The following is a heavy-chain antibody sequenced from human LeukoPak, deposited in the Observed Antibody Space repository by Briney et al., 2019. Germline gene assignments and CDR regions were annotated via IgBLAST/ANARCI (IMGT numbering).Heavy chain of an antibody. CDR1: GFTFSSYG. CDR3: AKDKYQLLPGAFDI. V-gene: IGHV3-30*02. CDR2: IRYVGSNI. Sequence: PGGYLRLSCAASGFTFSSYGMHWVHQAPGKGLEWVAFIRYVGSNIYYALSVKGRYTVSRDNSKNPLYLQMNSLRAEDTAVYYCAKDKYQLLPGAFDIWGQGTMVTVSS. D-gene: IGHD2-2*01. J-gene: IGHJ3*02.